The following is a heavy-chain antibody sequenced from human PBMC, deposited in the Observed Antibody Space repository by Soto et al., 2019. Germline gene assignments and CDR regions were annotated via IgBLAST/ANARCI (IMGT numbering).Heavy chain of an antibody. CDR3: ARVFGFGGMDV. J-gene: IGHJ6*02. D-gene: IGHD3-10*01. CDR1: GGSISSYD. CDR2: IYYSGST. V-gene: IGHV4-59*12. Sequence: SETLSLTCTVSGGSISSYDWSWIRQPPGKGLEWIGYIYYSGSTYYNPSLKSRVTISVDTSKNRFSLKLSSVTAADTAVYYCARVFGFGGMDVWGQGTTVTVSS.